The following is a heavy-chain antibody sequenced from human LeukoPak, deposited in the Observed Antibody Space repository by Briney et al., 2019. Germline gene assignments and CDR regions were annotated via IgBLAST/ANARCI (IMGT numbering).Heavy chain of an antibody. CDR3: AKGRYYGSGKWGYFEY. CDR2: ISGSGGSA. D-gene: IGHD3-10*01. V-gene: IGHV3-23*01. CDR1: GFTFSSYA. Sequence: GGSLRLSCAASGFTFSSYAMSWVRQAPGKGLEWVSGISGSGGSAYYADSVKGRLTISRDNSKNTLYLQMNSLRAEDTAVYYCAKGRYYGSGKWGYFEYWGQGTLVTVSS. J-gene: IGHJ4*02.